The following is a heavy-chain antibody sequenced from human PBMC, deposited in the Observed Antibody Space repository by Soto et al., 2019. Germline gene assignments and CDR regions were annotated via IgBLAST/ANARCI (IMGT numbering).Heavy chain of an antibody. J-gene: IGHJ4*02. CDR3: ARDVAAAPYYFEY. D-gene: IGHD6-13*01. V-gene: IGHV4-59*01. CDR1: GGSISSYY. Sequence: PSETLSLTCTVSGGSISSYYWSWIRQPPGKGLEWIGYIYYSGSTNYNPSLKSRVTISVDTSKNQFSLKLSSVTAADTAVYYCARDVAAAPYYFEYWGQGTLVTVSS. CDR2: IYYSGST.